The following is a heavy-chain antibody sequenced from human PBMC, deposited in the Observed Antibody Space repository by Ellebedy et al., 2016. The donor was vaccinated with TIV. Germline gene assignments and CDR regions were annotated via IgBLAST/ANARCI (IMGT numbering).Heavy chain of an antibody. CDR2: MNPNSGNT. V-gene: IGHV1-8*01. CDR3: ATVGWELFPNYYYYMDV. D-gene: IGHD1-26*01. CDR1: GYTFTSYD. Sequence: ASVKVSXXASGYTFTSYDINWVRQATGQGLEWMGWMNPNSGNTGYAQKFQGRVTMTRNTSISTAYMELSSLRSEDTAVYYCATVGWELFPNYYYYMDVWGKGTTVTVSS. J-gene: IGHJ6*03.